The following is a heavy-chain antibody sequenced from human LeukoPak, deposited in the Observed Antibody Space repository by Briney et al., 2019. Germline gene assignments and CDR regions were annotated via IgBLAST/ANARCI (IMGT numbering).Heavy chain of an antibody. J-gene: IGHJ3*02. D-gene: IGHD3-16*01. Sequence: GGSLRLSCAASGFTFSNHGMHWVRQAPGKGLEWVSYISSSSSTIYYADSVKGRFTISRDNAKNSLYLQMNSLRAEDTAVYYCAREGGRDAFDIWGQGTMVTVSS. CDR2: ISSSSSTI. CDR3: AREGGRDAFDI. V-gene: IGHV3-48*04. CDR1: GFTFSNHG.